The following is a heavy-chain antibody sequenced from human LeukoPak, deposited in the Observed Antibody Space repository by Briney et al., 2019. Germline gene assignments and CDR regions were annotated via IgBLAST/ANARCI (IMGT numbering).Heavy chain of an antibody. D-gene: IGHD6-13*01. J-gene: IGHJ4*02. CDR3: ARVRASSSWYWPSYFDY. Sequence: PSETLSLTCTVSGGSISSGFYYWAWIRQPPGKGLEWIGSIYYSGITYYNPSLKSPVTISVDTAKNQFSLNLRSVNAADTAVYYCARVRASSSWYWPSYFDYWGQRTLVTVSS. CDR1: GGSISSGFYY. V-gene: IGHV4-39*01. CDR2: IYYSGIT.